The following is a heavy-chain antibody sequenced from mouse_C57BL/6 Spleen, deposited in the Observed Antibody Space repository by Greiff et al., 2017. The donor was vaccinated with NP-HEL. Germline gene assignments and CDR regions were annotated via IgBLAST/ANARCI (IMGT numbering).Heavy chain of an antibody. J-gene: IGHJ2*01. D-gene: IGHD1-1*02. CDR1: GYSITSGYY. Sequence: EVKLQESGPGLVKPSQSLSLTCSVTGYSITSGYYWNWIRQFPGNKLEWMGYISYDGSNNYNPSLKNRISITRDTSKNQFFLKLNSVTTEDTATYYCAREDPHYGRFDYWGQGTTLTVSS. CDR3: AREDPHYGRFDY. V-gene: IGHV3-6*01. CDR2: ISYDGSN.